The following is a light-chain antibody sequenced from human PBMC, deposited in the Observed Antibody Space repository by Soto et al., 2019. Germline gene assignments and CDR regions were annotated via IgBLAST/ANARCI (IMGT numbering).Light chain of an antibody. V-gene: IGKV1-39*01. CDR2: AAS. Sequence: DIQMTQSPSTLSASVGDRVTITCRASQSISSWLAWYQQKPGKAPKLLIYAASSLQSGVPSRFSGSGSGTDFTLTISGLQPEDSATYYCQQSYSSSWTFGQGTKVDIK. J-gene: IGKJ1*01. CDR1: QSISSW. CDR3: QQSYSSSWT.